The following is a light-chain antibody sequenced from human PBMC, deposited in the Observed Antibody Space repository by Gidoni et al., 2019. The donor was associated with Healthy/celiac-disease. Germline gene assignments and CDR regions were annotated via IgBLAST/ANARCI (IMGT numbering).Light chain of an antibody. CDR1: SSNIGAGYD. CDR3: QSYDSSLSGSV. CDR2: GHS. J-gene: IGLJ2*01. V-gene: IGLV1-40*01. Sequence: QSVLTQPPSVSEAPGQRVTISCTGSSSNIGAGYDVHWYQQLPGTAPKLLIYGHSNRPSGVPDRFSGSKSGTSASLAITGLQAEDEADYYCQSYDSSLSGSVFGGGTKLTVL.